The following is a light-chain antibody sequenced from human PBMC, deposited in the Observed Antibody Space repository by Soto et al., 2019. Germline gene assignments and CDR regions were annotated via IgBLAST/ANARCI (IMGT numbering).Light chain of an antibody. CDR2: KAS. Sequence: DIQMTQSPSTLSASVGDRVTITCRASQSISSWLAWYQQKPGKAPKLLIYKASTLKSGVPSRFSGSGSGTEFTLTISRLQPDDFATCYCQQYNSYCTFGQGTKVEIK. V-gene: IGKV1-5*03. J-gene: IGKJ1*01. CDR3: QQYNSYCT. CDR1: QSISSW.